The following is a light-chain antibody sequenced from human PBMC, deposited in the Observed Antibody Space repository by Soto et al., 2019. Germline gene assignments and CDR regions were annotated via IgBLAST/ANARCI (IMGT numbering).Light chain of an antibody. V-gene: IGLV2-14*01. CDR3: SSYTSSSTVV. CDR1: SSDVGGYNY. Sequence: QSALTQPASVSGSPGQSITISCTGTSSDVGGYNYVSWYQQHPGTAPKLMIYDVSNRPSGVSNRFSGSKSGTTASLTISGLQAEDEADYYCSSYTSSSTVVFGGGTKVTVL. CDR2: DVS. J-gene: IGLJ2*01.